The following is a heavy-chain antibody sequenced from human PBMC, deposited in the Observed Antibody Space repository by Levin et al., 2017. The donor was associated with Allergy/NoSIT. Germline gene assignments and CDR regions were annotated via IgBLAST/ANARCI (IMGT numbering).Heavy chain of an antibody. CDR2: IRAIGTT. J-gene: IGHJ4*02. V-gene: IGHV3-49*03. CDR1: GFTFADYA. D-gene: IGHD2/OR15-2a*01. CDR3: TRDRIQTDY. Sequence: GESLKISCTTSGFTFADYAVTWFRQAPGKGLEWISFIRAIGTTEYAPYVKGRFTISRDDSKSIASLQMDSLKTEDTGVYYCTRDRIQTDYWVQGTVVTVSS.